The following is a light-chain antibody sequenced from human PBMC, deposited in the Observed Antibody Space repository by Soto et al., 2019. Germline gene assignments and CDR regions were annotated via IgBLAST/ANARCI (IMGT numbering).Light chain of an antibody. CDR2: DAS. V-gene: IGKV3-11*01. Sequence: EIVLTQSPATLSLSPGERVTLSCRASQSVSSYLAWYQQKPGQAPRLLIYDASNRATGIPARFSGSGSGTDFTLTISSLEPEEFAVYYCQHRSNWPSITFGQGTRLEIK. J-gene: IGKJ5*01. CDR1: QSVSSY. CDR3: QHRSNWPSIT.